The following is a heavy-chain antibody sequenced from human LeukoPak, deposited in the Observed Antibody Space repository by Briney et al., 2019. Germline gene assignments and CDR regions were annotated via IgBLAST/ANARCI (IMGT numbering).Heavy chain of an antibody. CDR3: ARDNWNYVFDDY. J-gene: IGHJ4*02. D-gene: IGHD1-7*01. CDR1: GYSISSGYY. V-gene: IGHV4-38-2*02. Sequence: PSETLSLTCTVSGYSISSGYYWGWIRQPPGKGLEWIGSIYHSGSTYYNPSLKSRVTISVDTSKNQFSLKLSSVTAADTAAYYCARDNWNYVFDDYWGQGTLVTVSS. CDR2: IYHSGST.